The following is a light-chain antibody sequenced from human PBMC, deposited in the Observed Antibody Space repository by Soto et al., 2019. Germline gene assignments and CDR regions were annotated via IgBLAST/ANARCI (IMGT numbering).Light chain of an antibody. CDR3: KQSYSTPPYT. CDR1: QSISSY. CDR2: AAS. Sequence: DIQMPQSPSSLSASVGDRVTITCRASQSISSYLNWYQQKPGKAPKLLIYAASSLQSGVPSRFSGSGSGTDFTLTISSLQPEDFATYYCKQSYSTPPYTFCQGTKLAIK. J-gene: IGKJ2*01. V-gene: IGKV1-39*01.